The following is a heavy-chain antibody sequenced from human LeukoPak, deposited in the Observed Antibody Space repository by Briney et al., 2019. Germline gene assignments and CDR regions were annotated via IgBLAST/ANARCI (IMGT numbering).Heavy chain of an antibody. V-gene: IGHV1-2*02. CDR1: GYTFTGYY. D-gene: IGHD7-27*01. CDR2: INPNSGGT. J-gene: IGHJ2*01. CDR3: ARPRTGDPFYWYFDL. Sequence: ASVKVSCKASGYTFTGYYMHWVRQVPGQGLEWMGWINPNSGGTNYAQKFQGRVTMTRDTSISTAYMELSRLRSDDTAVYYCARPRTGDPFYWYFDLWGRGTLVTVSS.